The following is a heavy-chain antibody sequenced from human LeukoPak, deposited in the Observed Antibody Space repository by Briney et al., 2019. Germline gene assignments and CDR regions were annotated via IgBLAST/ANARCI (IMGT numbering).Heavy chain of an antibody. J-gene: IGHJ4*02. V-gene: IGHV1-69*05. CDR1: GGTFSSYA. CDR2: IIPIFGTA. D-gene: IGHD3-22*01. Sequence: ASVKVSCKASGGTFSSYAISWVRQAPGQGLEWMGGIIPIFGTANHAQKFQGRVTITTDESTSTAYMELSSLRSEDTAVYYCARTYYYDSSGYYEYDYWGQGTLVTVSS. CDR3: ARTYYYDSSGYYEYDY.